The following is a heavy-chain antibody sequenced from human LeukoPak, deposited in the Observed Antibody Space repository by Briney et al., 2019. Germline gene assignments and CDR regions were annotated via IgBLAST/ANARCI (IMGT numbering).Heavy chain of an antibody. CDR2: ISGSGGST. V-gene: IGHV3-23*01. Sequence: GGPLRLSCAASGFTFSSYAMSWVRQAPGKGLEWVSAISGSGGSTYYADSVKGRFTISRDNSKNTLYLQMNSLRAEGTAVYYCAKEVSEMGLVDYWGQGTLVTVSS. CDR1: GFTFSSYA. CDR3: AKEVSEMGLVDY. D-gene: IGHD5-24*01. J-gene: IGHJ4*02.